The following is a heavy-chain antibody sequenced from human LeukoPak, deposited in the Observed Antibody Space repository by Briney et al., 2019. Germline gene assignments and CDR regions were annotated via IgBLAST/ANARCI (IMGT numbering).Heavy chain of an antibody. V-gene: IGHV3-30*18. CDR3: AKVGDYGDYALDY. D-gene: IGHD4-17*01. Sequence: GGSLRLSCAASGLTSSSYGMHWVRQAPGKGLEWVAVISYDGSYKYYADSVKGRFTISRDNSKNTLYLQMNSLRAEDTAVYYCAKVGDYGDYALDYWGQGTLVTVSS. CDR1: GLTSSSYG. CDR2: ISYDGSYK. J-gene: IGHJ4*02.